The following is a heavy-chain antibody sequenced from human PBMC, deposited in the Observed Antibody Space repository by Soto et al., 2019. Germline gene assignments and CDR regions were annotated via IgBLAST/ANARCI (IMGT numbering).Heavy chain of an antibody. D-gene: IGHD6-25*01. CDR1: GFTFSSYW. Sequence: GGSLRLSCEASGFTFSSYWMHWVRQAPGQGLVWVAHINQAGSETYYVDSVNGRFIISRDDAKDSLFLQVNSLRVEDTAVYYCAREKRANGYFDYWGQGTLVTVSS. V-gene: IGHV3-7*01. CDR2: INQAGSET. CDR3: AREKRANGYFDY. J-gene: IGHJ4*02.